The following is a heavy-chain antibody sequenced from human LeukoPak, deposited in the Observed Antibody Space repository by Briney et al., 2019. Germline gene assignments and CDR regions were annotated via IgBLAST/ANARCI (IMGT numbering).Heavy chain of an antibody. CDR1: GFTFSSYW. V-gene: IGHV3-74*01. CDR3: ARDGCTLGGGCFDY. Sequence: GGSLRLSCAASGFTFSSYWMHWVRQVPGKGLVWVSLIHSDGSTIIYADSVKGRFTISRDNAKKTLYLQMDSLRAEDTAVYYCARDGCTLGGGCFDYWGQGTLVTVSS. CDR2: IHSDGSTI. J-gene: IGHJ4*02. D-gene: IGHD2/OR15-2a*01.